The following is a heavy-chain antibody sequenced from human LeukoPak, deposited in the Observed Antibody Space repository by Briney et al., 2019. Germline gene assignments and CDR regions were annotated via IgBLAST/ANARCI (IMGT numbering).Heavy chain of an antibody. CDR3: ASKYSSSWYPT. V-gene: IGHV4-34*01. D-gene: IGHD6-13*01. Sequence: SETLSLTCAVYGGSFSGYYWSWIRQPPGKGLEWIGEINHSGSTNYNSSLKSRVTISVVTSKNQFSLKLSSVTAADTAVYYCASKYSSSWYPTWGQGTLVTVSS. CDR2: INHSGST. J-gene: IGHJ5*02. CDR1: GGSFSGYY.